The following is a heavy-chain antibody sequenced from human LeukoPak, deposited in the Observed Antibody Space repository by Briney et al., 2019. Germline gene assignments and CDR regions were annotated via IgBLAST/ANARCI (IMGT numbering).Heavy chain of an antibody. V-gene: IGHV3-23*01. CDR1: GFTFSSYA. CDR2: ISGSGGST. D-gene: IGHD4-17*01. Sequence: LSGGSLRLSCAASGFTFSSYAMSWVRQAPGKGLEWVSAISGSGGSTYYADSVKGRFTISRDNSKNTLYLQMNSLRAEDTAVYYCAKDIWDDYGDYYFDYWGQGTLVTVSS. J-gene: IGHJ4*02. CDR3: AKDIWDDYGDYYFDY.